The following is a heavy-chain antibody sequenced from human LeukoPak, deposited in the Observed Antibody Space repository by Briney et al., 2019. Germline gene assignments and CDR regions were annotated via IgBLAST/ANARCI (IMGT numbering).Heavy chain of an antibody. D-gene: IGHD6-19*01. CDR1: GSSISSYY. J-gene: IGHJ4*02. V-gene: IGHV4-59*12. CDR3: ARDGPYSSGWYADY. Sequence: SETLSLTCTVSGSSISSYYWSWLRQPPGTGLEWIGYISDSGSTNYNPSLKSRVTISVDMSKNQLSLKLSSVTAADTAVYYCARDGPYSSGWYADYWGQGTLVTVSS. CDR2: ISDSGST.